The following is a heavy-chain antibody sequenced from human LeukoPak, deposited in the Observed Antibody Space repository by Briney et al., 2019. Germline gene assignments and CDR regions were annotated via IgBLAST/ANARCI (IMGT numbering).Heavy chain of an antibody. CDR3: ARRTDTGMEFDY. D-gene: IGHD5-18*01. CDR1: GGSFSGYY. Sequence: SDTLSLTCAVYGGSFSGYYWSWIRQPPGKGLEWIGEINHSGSTNYNPSLKSRVTISVDTSKKQFSLKLSYVTAADAAVYYCARRTDTGMEFDYWGQGTLVTVSS. CDR2: INHSGST. V-gene: IGHV4-34*01. J-gene: IGHJ4*02.